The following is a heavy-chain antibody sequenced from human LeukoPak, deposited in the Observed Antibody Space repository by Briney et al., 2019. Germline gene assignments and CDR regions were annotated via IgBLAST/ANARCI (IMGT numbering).Heavy chain of an antibody. CDR2: ISSSGSTI. D-gene: IGHD2-8*01. CDR1: GFTFSSYA. CDR3: ARVYCNGVCYSYFDY. V-gene: IGHV3-48*04. Sequence: GRSLRLSCAASGFTFSSYAMHWVRQAPGKGLEWVSYISSSGSTIYYADSVKGRFTISRDNAKDSLYLEMNSLRAEDTAVYFCARVYCNGVCYSYFDYWGQGSLVTVSS. J-gene: IGHJ4*02.